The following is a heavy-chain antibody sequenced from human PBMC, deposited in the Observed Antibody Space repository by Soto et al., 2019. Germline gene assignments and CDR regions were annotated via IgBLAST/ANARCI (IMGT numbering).Heavy chain of an antibody. CDR2: ISYDGSNK. CDR3: AKLGLSSSWPFDY. V-gene: IGHV3-30*18. J-gene: IGHJ4*02. D-gene: IGHD6-13*01. CDR1: GFTFSSYV. Sequence: GGSLRLSWAASGFTFSSYVMHWVRQAPGKGLEWVAVISYDGSNKYYADSVKGRFTISRDNSKNTLYLQMNSLRAEDTAVYYCAKLGLSSSWPFDYWGQGTLVTVSS.